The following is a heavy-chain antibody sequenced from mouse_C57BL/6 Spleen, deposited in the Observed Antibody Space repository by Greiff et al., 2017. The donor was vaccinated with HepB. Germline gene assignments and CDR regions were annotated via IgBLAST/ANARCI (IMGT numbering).Heavy chain of an antibody. Sequence: QVQLKESGPGLVQPSQSLSITCTVSGFSLTSYGVHWVRQSPGKGLEWLGVIWSGGSTDYNAAFISRLSISKDNSKSQVFFKRNSLQADDTAIYYCARKGLLWGYFDVWGTGTTVTVSS. CDR1: GFSLTSYG. CDR2: IWSGGST. CDR3: ARKGLLWGYFDV. J-gene: IGHJ1*03. D-gene: IGHD1-1*02. V-gene: IGHV2-2*01.